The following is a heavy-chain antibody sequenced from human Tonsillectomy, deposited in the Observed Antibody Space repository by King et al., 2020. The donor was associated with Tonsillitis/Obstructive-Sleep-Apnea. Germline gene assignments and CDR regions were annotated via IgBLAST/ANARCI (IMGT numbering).Heavy chain of an antibody. J-gene: IGHJ4*02. CDR2: IKTKIDGETT. V-gene: IGHV3-15*01. D-gene: IGHD4-17*01. Sequence: VQLVESGGGLVKPGGSLRLSFAAAGFPFSNAWMNWVRQAPGKGLEWLVRIKTKIDGETTDYSAPVKGRFTISRDDSESTLYLQMNSLKTEDTAVYYCTTHHSTVTTRGKFDYWGQGTLVTVSS. CDR1: GFPFSNAW. CDR3: TTHHSTVTTRGKFDY.